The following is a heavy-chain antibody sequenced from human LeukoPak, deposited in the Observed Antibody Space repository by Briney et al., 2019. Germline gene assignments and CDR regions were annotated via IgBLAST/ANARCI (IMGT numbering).Heavy chain of an antibody. CDR2: INQDGSAK. Sequence: GGSLRLFCADSGFLFSNSWMAWVRQAPGRGLEWLANINQDGSAKTCVDSVKGRFTISRDNAKNSLYLQMNSLRAEDTAMYYCARDSGYNAFDYWGQGTLVTVSS. CDR1: GFLFSNSW. D-gene: IGHD5-12*01. V-gene: IGHV3-7*05. J-gene: IGHJ4*02. CDR3: ARDSGYNAFDY.